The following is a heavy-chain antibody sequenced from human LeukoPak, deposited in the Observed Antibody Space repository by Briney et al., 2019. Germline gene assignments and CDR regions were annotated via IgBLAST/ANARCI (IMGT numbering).Heavy chain of an antibody. CDR1: GDSVSSNSAA. J-gene: IGHJ4*02. V-gene: IGHV6-1*01. CDR2: TYYRSKWYN. D-gene: IGHD1-1*01. CDR3: ARTSGSSATTDY. Sequence: SQTLSLTCAISGDSVSSNSAAWTWIRQCPPRGLEWQGRTYYRSKWYNDYAPSVRGRITINADTSKNQLSLQLNSVTPEDTAVYYCARTSGSSATTDYWGQGTLVTVSS.